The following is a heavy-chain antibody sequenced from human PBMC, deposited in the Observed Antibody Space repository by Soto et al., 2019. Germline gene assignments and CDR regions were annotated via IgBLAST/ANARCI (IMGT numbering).Heavy chain of an antibody. J-gene: IGHJ6*03. V-gene: IGHV3-48*01. CDR2: ISSSSSTI. D-gene: IGHD3-3*01. CDR1: GFTFSSYS. Sequence: GGSLRLSCAASGFTFSSYSMNWVRQAPGKGLEWVSYISSSSSTIYYADSVKGRFTISRDNAKNSLHLQMNSLKAEDTAVYYWARLTYYDSWGGYLPSDIYYYYMEVWGKGTTVTVSS. CDR3: ARLTYYDSWGGYLPSDIYYYYMEV.